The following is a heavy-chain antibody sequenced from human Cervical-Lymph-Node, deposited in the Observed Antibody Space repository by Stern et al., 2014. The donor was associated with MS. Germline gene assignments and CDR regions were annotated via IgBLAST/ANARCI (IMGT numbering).Heavy chain of an antibody. Sequence: VQLVESGPGLVKPSQTLSLTCSVSGGSLNSGGHSWSWIRQHPGKGLEWIGYIYYSGSTYYNPSLEGRVAISMDKSKNQFSLTLTSVTAADTAVYYCARDNGQLVQIYWGQGTLVTVSS. J-gene: IGHJ4*02. D-gene: IGHD6-6*01. V-gene: IGHV4-31*03. CDR2: IYYSGST. CDR1: GGSLNSGGHS. CDR3: ARDNGQLVQIY.